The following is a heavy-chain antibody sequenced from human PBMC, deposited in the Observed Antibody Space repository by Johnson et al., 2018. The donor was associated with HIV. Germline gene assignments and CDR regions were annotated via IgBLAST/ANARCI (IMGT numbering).Heavy chain of an antibody. CDR3: ALGGSWYAFDI. CDR2: IGTAGDT. J-gene: IGHJ3*02. CDR1: GFTFSSYD. D-gene: IGHD2-15*01. Sequence: VQLVESGGGLVQPGGSLRLSCAASGFTFSSYDMHWVRQATGKGLEWVSAIGTAGDTYYPGSVKGRFTISRENAKNSLYLQMNSLRAEDTAVYYCALGGSWYAFDIWGQGTMVTVSS. V-gene: IGHV3-13*01.